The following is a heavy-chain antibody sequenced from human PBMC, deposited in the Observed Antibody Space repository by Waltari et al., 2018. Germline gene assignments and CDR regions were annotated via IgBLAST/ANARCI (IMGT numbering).Heavy chain of an antibody. J-gene: IGHJ6*02. D-gene: IGHD3-10*01. CDR3: AKHNGSGSYYYYYYGMDV. Sequence: EVQLLESGGGLVQPGGSLRLSCAAYGFTFSSYAMSWVRQAPGKGLEWVSAISGSGGSTYYADSVKGRFTISRDNSKNTLYLQMNSLRAEDTAVYYCAKHNGSGSYYYYYYGMDVWGQGTTVTVSS. CDR2: ISGSGGST. CDR1: GFTFSSYA. V-gene: IGHV3-23*01.